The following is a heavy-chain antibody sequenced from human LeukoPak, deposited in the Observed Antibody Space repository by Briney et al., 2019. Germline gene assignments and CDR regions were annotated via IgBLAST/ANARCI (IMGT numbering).Heavy chain of an antibody. Sequence: PSQTLSLTCTVSGGSISSGGYYWSWIRQPPGKGLEWIGYIYHSGSTYYNPSLKSRVTISVDRSKNQFSLKLSSVTAADTAVYYCARGPTMVRGVIGYWGQGTLVTVSS. J-gene: IGHJ4*02. CDR2: IYHSGST. CDR3: ARGPTMVRGVIGY. CDR1: GGSISSGGYY. D-gene: IGHD3-10*01. V-gene: IGHV4-30-2*01.